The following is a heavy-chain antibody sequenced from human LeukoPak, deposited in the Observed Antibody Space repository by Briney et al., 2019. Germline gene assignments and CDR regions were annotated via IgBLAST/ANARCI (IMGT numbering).Heavy chain of an antibody. J-gene: IGHJ4*02. CDR1: GGSISSGGYY. D-gene: IGHD3-9*01. CDR2: IYHSGST. Sequence: SETLSLTCTVSGGSISSGGYYWSWIRQPPGKGLEWIGYIYHSGSTYYNPSLKSRVTISVDRSKNQFSLKLSSVTAADTAVYYCARTSQLRYFDWPSDYWGQGTLVTVSS. CDR3: ARTSQLRYFDWPSDY. V-gene: IGHV4-30-2*01.